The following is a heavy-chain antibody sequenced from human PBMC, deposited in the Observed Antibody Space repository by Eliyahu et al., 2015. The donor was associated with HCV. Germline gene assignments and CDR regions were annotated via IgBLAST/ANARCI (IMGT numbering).Heavy chain of an antibody. Sequence: QVQLVQSGAEVKKPGSSVKVSCKASGGTFSSYAIXWVRQAPGQGLEWMGGIIPIXGTANYAQKFQGRVTITADESTSTAYMELSSLRSEDTAVYYCARDSPGDCSGGSCYNAWYFDLWGRGTLVTVSS. CDR3: ARDSPGDCSGGSCYNAWYFDL. D-gene: IGHD2-15*01. J-gene: IGHJ2*01. CDR1: GGTFSSYA. V-gene: IGHV1-69*01. CDR2: IIPIXGTA.